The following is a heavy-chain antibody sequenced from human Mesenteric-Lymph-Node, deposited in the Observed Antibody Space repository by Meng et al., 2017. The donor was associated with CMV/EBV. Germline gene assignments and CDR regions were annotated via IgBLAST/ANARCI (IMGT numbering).Heavy chain of an antibody. Sequence: SGGSVSSGSDYWSWIRQPPGKGLEWIGYIYYSGSTNYNPSLKSRVTISVDTSKNQFSLKLTSVTAADTAVYYCARVSGSYYSIYFDYWGQGTLVTVSS. CDR1: GGSVSSGSDY. V-gene: IGHV4-61*01. CDR3: ARVSGSYYSIYFDY. CDR2: IYYSGST. J-gene: IGHJ4*02. D-gene: IGHD1-26*01.